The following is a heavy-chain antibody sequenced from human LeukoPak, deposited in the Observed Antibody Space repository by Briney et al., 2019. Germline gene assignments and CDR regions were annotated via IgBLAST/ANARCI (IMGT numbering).Heavy chain of an antibody. D-gene: IGHD4-11*01. J-gene: IGHJ5*02. CDR3: ARVGTTWDWFDP. Sequence: GASAKVSCKASGYTFTSYYMHWVRQAPGQGLEWMGIINPSGGSTSYAQKFQGRVTMTRDMSTSTVYMELSSLRSEDMAVYYCARVGTTWDWFDPWGQGTLVTVSS. CDR1: GYTFTSYY. V-gene: IGHV1-46*01. CDR2: INPSGGST.